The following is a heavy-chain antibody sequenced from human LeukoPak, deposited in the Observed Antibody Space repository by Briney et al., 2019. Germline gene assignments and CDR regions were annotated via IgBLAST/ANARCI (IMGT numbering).Heavy chain of an antibody. CDR1: GFTFSSYA. V-gene: IGHV3-23*01. D-gene: IGHD1-26*01. J-gene: IGHJ3*02. CDR2: ISGSGGST. CDR3: AKGGAGDGIVGATVCAFDI. Sequence: GGSLRLSCAASGFTFSSYAMSWVRQAPGKGLEWVSAISGSGGSTYYADSVKGRFTISRDNSKKTLYLQMTSLRAEDTAVYYCAKGGAGDGIVGATVCAFDIWGQGTMVTVSS.